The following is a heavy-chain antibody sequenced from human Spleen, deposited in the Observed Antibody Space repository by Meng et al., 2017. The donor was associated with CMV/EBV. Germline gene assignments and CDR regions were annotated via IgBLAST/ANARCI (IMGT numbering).Heavy chain of an antibody. Sequence: GESLKISCAASGFPFSVYWMHWVRQAPGKGLVWVSRINRDGSITDYADSVKGRFTISRDNAKNSLYLQVNSLRTEDTALYYCAKGQWELPRYDAFDIWGQGTMVTVSS. CDR2: INRDGSIT. D-gene: IGHD1-26*01. J-gene: IGHJ3*02. CDR3: AKGQWELPRYDAFDI. V-gene: IGHV3-74*01. CDR1: GFPFSVYW.